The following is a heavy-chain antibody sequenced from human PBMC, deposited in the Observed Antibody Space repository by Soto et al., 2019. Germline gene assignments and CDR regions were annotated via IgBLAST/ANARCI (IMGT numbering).Heavy chain of an antibody. CDR1: GGSSSSDGYY. V-gene: IGHV4-31*03. CDR3: ARTSSRAYLISDS. D-gene: IGHD3-10*01. Sequence: QVQLHESGPGLVKPSETLSLTCIVSGGSSSSDGYYWNWIRQRPGKGLEWIGYIDYSGNTYYNPSLKSRLTISVDTSKNQFSLNLSSVTAADTAVYYCARTSSRAYLISDSWGQGTLVTVSS. CDR2: IDYSGNT. J-gene: IGHJ4*02.